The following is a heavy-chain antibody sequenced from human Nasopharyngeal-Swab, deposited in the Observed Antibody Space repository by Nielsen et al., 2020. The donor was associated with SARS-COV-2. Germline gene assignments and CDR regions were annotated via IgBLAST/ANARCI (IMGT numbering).Heavy chain of an antibody. CDR2: INPSGGST. V-gene: IGHV1-46*01. CDR1: GYTFTSYY. Sequence: ASVKVSCKASGYTFTSYYMHWVRQAPGQGLEWMGIINPSGGSTSYAQKFQGRVTMTRDTSISTAYMELSRLRSDDTAVYYCARRYSSGSRGGLDYWGQGTLVTVSS. J-gene: IGHJ4*02. CDR3: ARRYSSGSRGGLDY. D-gene: IGHD6-19*01.